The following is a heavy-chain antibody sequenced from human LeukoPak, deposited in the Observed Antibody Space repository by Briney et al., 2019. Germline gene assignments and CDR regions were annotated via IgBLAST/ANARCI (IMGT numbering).Heavy chain of an antibody. J-gene: IGHJ4*02. V-gene: IGHV3-23*01. CDR2: ASSSGGST. Sequence: GGSLRLSCAASGFTFSGYAMAWVRQAPGKGLEWVSVASSSGGSTYYADSVKGRFTISRDNSKNTLDLQMNSLRAEDTAVYYCVKDYSGGYYYFDYWGQGTLVTVSS. CDR1: GFTFSGYA. D-gene: IGHD3-22*01. CDR3: VKDYSGGYYYFDY.